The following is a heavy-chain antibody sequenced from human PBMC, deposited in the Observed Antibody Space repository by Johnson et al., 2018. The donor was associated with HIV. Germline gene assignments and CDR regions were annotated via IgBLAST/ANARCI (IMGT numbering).Heavy chain of an antibody. Sequence: VQLVDSGGGVVRPGGFLRLSSAASGSTFDDYTMHWLRQAPGTGLEWVSYISSSGSTIYYAYSVKGRFTISRDNAKNSLYLQMNSLRAEDTAVYYCAREIIAARPSAFDIWGQGTMVTVSS. D-gene: IGHD6-6*01. CDR1: GSTFDDYT. V-gene: IGHV3-48*04. CDR2: ISSSGSTI. CDR3: AREIIAARPSAFDI. J-gene: IGHJ3*02.